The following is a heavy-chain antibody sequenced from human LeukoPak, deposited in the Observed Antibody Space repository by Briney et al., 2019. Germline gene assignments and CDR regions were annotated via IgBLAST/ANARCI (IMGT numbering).Heavy chain of an antibody. CDR3: AGVLRYFDRVFDP. CDR2: ISAYNGNT. Sequence: ASVKVSCKASGYTFASYGISWVRQAPGQGLEWMGWISAYNGNTNYAQKLQGRVTMTTDTSTSTAYMELRSLRSDDTAVYYCAGVLRYFDRVFDPWGQGTLVTVSS. D-gene: IGHD3-9*01. CDR1: GYTFASYG. J-gene: IGHJ5*02. V-gene: IGHV1-18*01.